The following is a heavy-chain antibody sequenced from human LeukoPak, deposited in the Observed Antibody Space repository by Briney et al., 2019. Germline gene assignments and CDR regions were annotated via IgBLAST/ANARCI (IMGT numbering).Heavy chain of an antibody. CDR2: ISGSGGST. Sequence: GGSLRLSCAASGFTFSSYWMSWVRQAPGKGLEWVSAISGSGGSTYYADSVKGRFTISRDNSKNTLYLQMNSLRAEDTAVYYCAEDAGYYGSGSYYNPPYFDYWGQGTLVTVSS. D-gene: IGHD3-10*01. V-gene: IGHV3-23*01. J-gene: IGHJ4*02. CDR3: AEDAGYYGSGSYYNPPYFDY. CDR1: GFTFSSYW.